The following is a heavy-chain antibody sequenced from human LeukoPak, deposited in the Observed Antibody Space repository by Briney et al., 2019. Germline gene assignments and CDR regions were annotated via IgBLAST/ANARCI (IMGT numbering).Heavy chain of an antibody. Sequence: ASQTLSLTCTVSGGSISSGGYYWSWIRQHPGKGLEWIGYIYYSGSTYYNPSFKSRVTISIDTSKNQFSLKLSSVTAADTAVYYCAVAARNGMDVWGQGTTITVSS. D-gene: IGHD6-6*01. CDR3: AVAARNGMDV. V-gene: IGHV4-31*03. CDR1: GGSISSGGYY. CDR2: IYYSGST. J-gene: IGHJ6*02.